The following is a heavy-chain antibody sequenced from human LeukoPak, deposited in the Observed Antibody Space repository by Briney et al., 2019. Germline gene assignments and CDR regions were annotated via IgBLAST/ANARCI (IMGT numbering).Heavy chain of an antibody. CDR1: GFTFSSYW. CDR2: INSDGSST. V-gene: IGHV3-74*01. CDR3: ARDETTYYDFWSGYLDY. D-gene: IGHD3-3*01. Sequence: GGSLRLSCAASGFTFSSYWMHWVRQAPGKGLVWVSRINSDGSSTSYADSVKGRFTISRDNAKNTLYLQMNSLRAEDTAVYYCARDETTYYDFWSGYLDYWGQGTLVTVSS. J-gene: IGHJ4*02.